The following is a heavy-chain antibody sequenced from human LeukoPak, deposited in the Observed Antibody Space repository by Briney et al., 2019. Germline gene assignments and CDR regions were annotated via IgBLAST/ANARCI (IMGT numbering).Heavy chain of an antibody. CDR2: IIPIFGTA. Sequence: SVKVSCKASGGTFSSYAISWVRQAPGQGLEWMGGIIPIFGTANYAQKSQGRVTITADESTSTAYMELSSLRSEDTAVYYCARPHYYGSGSYYDFDYWGQGTLVTVSS. D-gene: IGHD3-10*01. CDR3: ARPHYYGSGSYYDFDY. J-gene: IGHJ4*02. CDR1: GGTFSSYA. V-gene: IGHV1-69*13.